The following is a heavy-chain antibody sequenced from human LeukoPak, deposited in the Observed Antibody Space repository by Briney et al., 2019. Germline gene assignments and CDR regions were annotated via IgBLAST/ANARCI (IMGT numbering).Heavy chain of an antibody. CDR3: AILGNGYNAGFDY. D-gene: IGHD5-24*01. CDR1: GYSFTSYW. CDR2: IYPGDSDT. J-gene: IGHJ4*02. Sequence: GEPLQISCQGSGYSFTSYWIGWVRQMPGKGLEWMGIIYPGDSDTRYSPSFQGQVTISADKSISTTFLQWSSLKASDTAMYFCAILGNGYNAGFDYWGQGTLVTVSS. V-gene: IGHV5-51*01.